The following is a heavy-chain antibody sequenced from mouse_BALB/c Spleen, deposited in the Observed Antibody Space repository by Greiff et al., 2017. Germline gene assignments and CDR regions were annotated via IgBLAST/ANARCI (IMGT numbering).Heavy chain of an antibody. Sequence: VQLKQSGPELVKPGASVKMSCKASGYTFTDYYMDWVKQSHGESFEWIGRVNPYNGGTSYNQKFKGKATLTVDKSSSTAYMELNSLTSEDSAVYCCARSGGELFAYWGQGTLVTVSA. CDR2: VNPYNGGT. D-gene: IGHD1-1*02. V-gene: IGHV1-19*01. CDR1: GYTFTDYY. J-gene: IGHJ3*01. CDR3: ARSGGELFAY.